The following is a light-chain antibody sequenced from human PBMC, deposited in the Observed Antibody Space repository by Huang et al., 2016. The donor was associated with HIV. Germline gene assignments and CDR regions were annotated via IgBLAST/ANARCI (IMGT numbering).Light chain of an antibody. Sequence: EIVMTQSPATLSVSPGERATLSCRASQSVAKHFAWYQQKPGQAARLLNYGATDMATGIPARFSGSGSGTEFTLTISSLQSEDFAVYYCHHYSNWPPTWTFGQGTKVEIK. CDR2: GAT. J-gene: IGKJ1*01. CDR3: HHYSNWPPTWT. V-gene: IGKV3-15*01. CDR1: QSVAKH.